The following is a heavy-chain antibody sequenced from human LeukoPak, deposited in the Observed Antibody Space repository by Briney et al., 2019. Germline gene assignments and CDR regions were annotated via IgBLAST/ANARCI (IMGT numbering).Heavy chain of an antibody. J-gene: IGHJ4*02. CDR2: INHSGST. CDR1: GGSFSGYY. Sequence: SETLSLTCAVYGGSFSGYYWSWIRQPPGKGLEWIGEINHSGSTNYNPSLKSRVTISVDTSKNQFSLKLSSVTAADTAVYYCAKDSASTDWFGAYHDYWGQGTLVTVSS. D-gene: IGHD3-10*01. CDR3: AKDSASTDWFGAYHDY. V-gene: IGHV4-34*01.